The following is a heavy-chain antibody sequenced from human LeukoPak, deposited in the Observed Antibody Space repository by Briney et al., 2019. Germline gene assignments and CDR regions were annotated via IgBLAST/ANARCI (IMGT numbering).Heavy chain of an antibody. CDR3: ARGGYGYYYMDV. Sequence: PGGSLRLSCAASGFTSSSYAMSWVRQAPGKGLEWVSAISGSGGSTYYADSVKGRFTISRDNAKNTLYLEMNNLRAEDTALYYCARGGYGYYYMDVWGKGTTVTVSS. V-gene: IGHV3-23*01. D-gene: IGHD5-12*01. J-gene: IGHJ6*03. CDR1: GFTSSSYA. CDR2: ISGSGGST.